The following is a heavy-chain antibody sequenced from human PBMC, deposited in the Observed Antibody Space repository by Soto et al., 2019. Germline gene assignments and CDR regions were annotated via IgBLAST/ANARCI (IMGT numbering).Heavy chain of an antibody. V-gene: IGHV1-3*01. D-gene: IGHD5-12*01. Sequence: ASVKVSCKASGYTFTSYAMHWVRQAPGQRLEWMGWINAGNGNTKYSQKFQGRVTITRDTSASTAYMELSSLRSEDTAVYYCARPLRRGYNSEFDYWGQGTLVTVSS. J-gene: IGHJ4*02. CDR2: INAGNGNT. CDR3: ARPLRRGYNSEFDY. CDR1: GYTFTSYA.